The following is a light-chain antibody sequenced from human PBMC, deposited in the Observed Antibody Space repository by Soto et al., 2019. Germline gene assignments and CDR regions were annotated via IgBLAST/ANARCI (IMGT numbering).Light chain of an antibody. CDR3: SSYTSISTVI. Sequence: QSALTQPASVSGSPGQPITISCTGTSSDVGAYNYVSWYQLHPVKAPKLIIYDVNNRPSGASSRFSGSKSGNTASLTSSVLYADDEADYYCSSYTSISTVIFGGGTKLTVL. V-gene: IGLV2-14*03. CDR1: SSDVGAYNY. J-gene: IGLJ2*01. CDR2: DVN.